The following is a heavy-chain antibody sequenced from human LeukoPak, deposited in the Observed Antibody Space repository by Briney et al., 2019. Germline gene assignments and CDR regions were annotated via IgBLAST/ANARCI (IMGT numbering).Heavy chain of an antibody. CDR1: GLNDRGNY. CDR2: IYNAGGK. V-gene: IGHV3-66*01. J-gene: IGHJ4*02. CDR3: ASGTEYSSFGSRY. Sequence: GGSLRLSCAASGLNDRGNYMNWVRQAPGQGLEGVSAIYNAGGKYYADSVKGRFTVSRDKSKNALYLQMNSLRAEDTAVYYCASGTEYSSFGSRYWGQGTLVSVSS. D-gene: IGHD6-6*01.